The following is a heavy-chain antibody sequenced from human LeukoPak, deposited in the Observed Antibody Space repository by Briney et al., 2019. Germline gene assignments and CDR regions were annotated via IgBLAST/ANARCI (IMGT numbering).Heavy chain of an antibody. V-gene: IGHV3-7*01. J-gene: IGHJ4*02. D-gene: IGHD3-10*01. Sequence: GGSLRLSCAASGFTFSSYWMSWVRQAPGKGLEWGANIKQEGSEKYYVDSVKGRFTISRDNAKNSLYLQMNSLRAEDTAVYYCARGMVRGGLDYWGQGTLVTVSA. CDR3: ARGMVRGGLDY. CDR2: IKQEGSEK. CDR1: GFTFSSYW.